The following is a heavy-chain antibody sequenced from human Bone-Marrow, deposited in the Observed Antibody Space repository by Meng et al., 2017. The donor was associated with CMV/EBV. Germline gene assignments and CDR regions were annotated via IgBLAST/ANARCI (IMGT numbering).Heavy chain of an antibody. Sequence: GESLKISCQGFGYSFSTYWIGWVRQMPGKGLEWMGIIYPGDSDTRYSPSFQGQVTISSDKSISIAYLQWSSLKASDTAIYYCASPSSPAYYYGMDVWGQGTTVTVSS. CDR2: IYPGDSDT. J-gene: IGHJ6*02. CDR3: ASPSSPAYYYGMDV. D-gene: IGHD6-6*01. CDR1: GYSFSTYW. V-gene: IGHV5-51*01.